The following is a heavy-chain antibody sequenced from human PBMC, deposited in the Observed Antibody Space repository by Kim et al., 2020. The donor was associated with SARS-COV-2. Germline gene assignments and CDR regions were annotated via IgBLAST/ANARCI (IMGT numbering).Heavy chain of an antibody. CDR1: GFTFSNSA. Sequence: GGSLRLSCAASGFTFSNSAMHWVRQAPGMGLEWVGRIKSKGDGDSTAYAAPVRVRFTISRDDSKNTLYLQRISLKTEDTSVYDCTSFPVRGLSFFD. D-gene: IGHD2-8*01. CDR3: TSFPVRGLSFFD. V-gene: IGHV3-73*01. J-gene: IGHJ3*02. CDR2: IKSKGDGDST.